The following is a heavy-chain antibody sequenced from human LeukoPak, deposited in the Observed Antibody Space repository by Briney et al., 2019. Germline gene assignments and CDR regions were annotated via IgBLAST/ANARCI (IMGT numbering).Heavy chain of an antibody. CDR2: IYHSGST. CDR1: GGSISSGGYS. Sequence: SQTLSLTCAVSGGSISSGGYSWSWIRQPPGKGLEWIGYIYHSGSTYYNPSLKSRVTISVDRSKNQFSLKLSSVTAADTPVYYCARAGRLTQNHDAFDIWGQGTMVTVSS. J-gene: IGHJ3*02. D-gene: IGHD3-10*01. V-gene: IGHV4-30-2*01. CDR3: ARAGRLTQNHDAFDI.